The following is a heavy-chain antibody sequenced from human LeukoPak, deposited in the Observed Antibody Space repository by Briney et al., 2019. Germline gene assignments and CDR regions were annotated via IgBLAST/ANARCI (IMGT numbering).Heavy chain of an antibody. CDR1: GFTFDDYA. V-gene: IGHV3-9*01. Sequence: GGSLRLSCAASGFTFDDYAMHWVRQAPGKGLEWVSGISWSSANIAYADSVKGRFTISRDNAKNSLYLQMNSLRAEDTALYYCAKDWTTMVRGANYWGQGTRVTVSS. J-gene: IGHJ4*02. CDR3: AKDWTTMVRGANY. CDR2: ISWSSANI. D-gene: IGHD3-10*01.